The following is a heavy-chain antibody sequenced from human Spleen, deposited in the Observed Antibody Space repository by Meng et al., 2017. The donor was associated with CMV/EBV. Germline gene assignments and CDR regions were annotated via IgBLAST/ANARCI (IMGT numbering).Heavy chain of an antibody. CDR3: AREFGVVVSAEYNWLDP. J-gene: IGHJ5*02. D-gene: IGHD3-3*01. Sequence: YTFTGYYMHWVRQAPGQGPEWMGSINPNSGGTNYAQKFQGRVTMTRDTSISTAYMELRRLTFDDTAVYYCAREFGVVVSAEYNWLDPWGQGTLVTVSS. V-gene: IGHV1-2*02. CDR2: INPNSGGT. CDR1: YTFTGYY.